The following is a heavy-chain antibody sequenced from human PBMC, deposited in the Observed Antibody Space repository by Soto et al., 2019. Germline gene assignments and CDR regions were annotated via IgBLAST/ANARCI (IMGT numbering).Heavy chain of an antibody. D-gene: IGHD2-8*01. V-gene: IGHV3-23*01. Sequence: GGSLRLSCAASGFTFSSYAMSWVRQAPGKGLEWVSAISGSGGSTYYADSMKGRFTISRDNSKNTLYLQMNSLRAEDTAVYYCAKDRNGVCYEFDSWGQGTLVTVSS. CDR1: GFTFSSYA. CDR3: AKDRNGVCYEFDS. J-gene: IGHJ4*02. CDR2: ISGSGGST.